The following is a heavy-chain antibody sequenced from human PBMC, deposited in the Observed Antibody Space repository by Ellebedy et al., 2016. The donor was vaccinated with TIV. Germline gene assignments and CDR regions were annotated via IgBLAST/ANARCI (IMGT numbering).Heavy chain of an antibody. CDR1: GFTFSKYA. CDR2: ISATSLST. Sequence: GESLKISXAASGFTFSKYAVTWVRQAPGKGLDWVSSISATSLSTYYADSVKGRFTIYRDNSKNTLYLQMNSLRAEDTAVYYCAKPIGQMTQFQHTMDVWGQGTTVTVSS. CDR3: AKPIGQMTQFQHTMDV. J-gene: IGHJ6*02. D-gene: IGHD2-21*01. V-gene: IGHV3-23*01.